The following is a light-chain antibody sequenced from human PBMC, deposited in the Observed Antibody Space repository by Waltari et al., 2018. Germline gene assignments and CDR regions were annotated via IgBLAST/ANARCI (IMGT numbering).Light chain of an antibody. CDR1: ISDVGGYNY. J-gene: IGLJ1*01. CDR2: EVS. Sequence: QSALTQPRSVSGSPGQSVTISCTATISDVGGYNYVSWDQQHPDKAPKPLIYEVSKRPSGVPDRLSGSKSGNTASLTISGLQAEDEADYYCCSYAGRYTFVFGTGTKVTVL. V-gene: IGLV2-11*01. CDR3: CSYAGRYTFV.